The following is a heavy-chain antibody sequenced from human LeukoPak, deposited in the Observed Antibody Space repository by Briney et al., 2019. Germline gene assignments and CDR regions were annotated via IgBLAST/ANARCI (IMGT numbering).Heavy chain of an antibody. CDR3: ARIATTHYYYYMDV. CDR2: IIPIFGTA. Sequence: ASVKVSCKASGGTFSSYAISWVRQAPGQGLEWMGGIIPIFGTANYAQKFQGRVTITTDESTSTAYMELSSLRSGDTAVYYCARIATTHYYYYMDVWGKGTTVTVSS. D-gene: IGHD4-17*01. J-gene: IGHJ6*03. CDR1: GGTFSSYA. V-gene: IGHV1-69*05.